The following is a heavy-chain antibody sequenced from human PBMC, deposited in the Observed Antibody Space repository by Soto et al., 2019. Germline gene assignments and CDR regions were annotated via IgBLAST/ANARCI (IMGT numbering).Heavy chain of an antibody. J-gene: IGHJ4*02. V-gene: IGHV3-21*01. D-gene: IGHD3-22*01. Sequence: GGSMRISRAVSGFRVKNSGITWVRQTPGKGLEWVSSVSKGDYTYYSDSVRGRFTISRDNAKNSLYLQMNSLRAEDTAVYYCARAPYYYDNSGYYYWGQGTLVTVSS. CDR1: GFRVKNSG. CDR2: VSKGDYT. CDR3: ARAPYYYDNSGYYY.